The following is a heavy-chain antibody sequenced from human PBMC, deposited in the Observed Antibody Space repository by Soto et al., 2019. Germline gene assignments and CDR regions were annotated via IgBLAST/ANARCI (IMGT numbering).Heavy chain of an antibody. D-gene: IGHD4-4*01. J-gene: IGHJ4*02. CDR3: VFGVTPTPLFDY. V-gene: IGHV3-74*01. CDR2: INSVGSIT. CDR1: GFTFSSSW. Sequence: PVGSLRLSCAASGFTFSSSWMHWVRRAPGKGLVWVSRINSVGSITTYADSVKGRFTISRDNAKKTLYLQINSLRAEDTAVYYCVFGVTPTPLFDYWGQGTLVTVSS.